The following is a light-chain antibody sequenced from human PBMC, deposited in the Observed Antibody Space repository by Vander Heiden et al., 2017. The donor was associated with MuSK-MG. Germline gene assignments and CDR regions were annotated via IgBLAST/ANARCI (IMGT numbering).Light chain of an antibody. V-gene: IGLV1-40*01. CDR3: PREDSSHSVV. CDR2: RTT. CDR1: SANIRRGYD. J-gene: IGLJ2*01. Sequence: QPVLSQPPSVSGAPGPRDTITSTGSSANIRRGYDVRCYQRLPGTPPILLYDRTTRRPAGVPGRFAASKADTAASTATAALEDEDDAYYYCPREDSSHSVVFGGGTKLTVL.